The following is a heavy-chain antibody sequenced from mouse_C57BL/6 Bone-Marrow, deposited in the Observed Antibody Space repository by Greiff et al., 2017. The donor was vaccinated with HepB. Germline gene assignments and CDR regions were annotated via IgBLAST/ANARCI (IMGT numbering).Heavy chain of an antibody. Sequence: EVMLVESEGGLVQPGRSMKLSCTASGFTFSDYYMAWVRQVPEKGLEWVANINYDGSSTYYLDSLKSRFIISRDNAKNILYLQMSSLKSEDTATYYCARGHYYGSSHWYFDVWGTGTTVTVSS. J-gene: IGHJ1*03. CDR3: ARGHYYGSSHWYFDV. CDR1: GFTFSDYY. D-gene: IGHD1-1*01. V-gene: IGHV5-16*01. CDR2: INYDGSST.